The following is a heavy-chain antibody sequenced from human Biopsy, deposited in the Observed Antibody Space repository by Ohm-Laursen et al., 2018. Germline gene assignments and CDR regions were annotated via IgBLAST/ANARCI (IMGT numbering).Heavy chain of an antibody. Sequence: ASVKVSCKTSGYKFTSYGMSWVRQAPGQGFEWMGRISGYNGNTNYAQKFQGRITITIESATSTGYMDLRSLKSDDTAVYYCARIAAAGWDDYWGQGTLVTVSS. CDR2: ISGYNGNT. CDR3: ARIAAAGWDDY. J-gene: IGHJ4*02. V-gene: IGHV1-18*01. D-gene: IGHD6-25*01. CDR1: GYKFTSYG.